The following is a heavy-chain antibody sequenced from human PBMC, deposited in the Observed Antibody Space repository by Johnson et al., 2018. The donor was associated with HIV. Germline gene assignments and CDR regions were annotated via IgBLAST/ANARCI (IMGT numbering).Heavy chain of an antibody. V-gene: IGHV3-20*04. CDR3: VRRDSGSLSFDL. J-gene: IGHJ3*01. CDR1: KFIFGDHG. D-gene: IGHD1-26*01. CDR2: IDRNGRRT. Sequence: VHLVESGGGVLRPGGSLRLSCEGFKFIFGDHGLSWVRQVPGKGLEWVSGIDRNGRRTAYADSVKGRCTISRDNDRNSLYLQVNNLRVEDTALYFCVRRDSGSLSFDLWGQGTMVIVSS.